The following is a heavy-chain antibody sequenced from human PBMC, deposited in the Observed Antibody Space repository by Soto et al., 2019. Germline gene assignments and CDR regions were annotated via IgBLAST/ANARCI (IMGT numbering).Heavy chain of an antibody. D-gene: IGHD3-10*01. J-gene: IGHJ6*02. Sequence: SESQSRTSTIAGASIRSSNRWSSGSQPQGNGLEWIGEIYHSGSTNYNPSLKSRVTISVDKSMNQFSLKLSSVTAADTAVYYCARDQLGENYYYYGLDVWGQGTTVT. CDR3: ARDQLGENYYYYGLDV. CDR2: IYHSGST. V-gene: IGHV4-4*02. CDR1: GASIRSSNR.